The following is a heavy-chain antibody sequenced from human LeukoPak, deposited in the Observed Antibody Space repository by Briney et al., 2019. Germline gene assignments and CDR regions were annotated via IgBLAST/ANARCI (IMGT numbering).Heavy chain of an antibody. J-gene: IGHJ4*02. CDR2: IYYSGST. CDR3: ARKEWSYGYD. Sequence: SETLSLTCTVSGGSISSGGYYWSWIRQHPGKGLEWIGYIYYSGSTYYNPSLKSRVTISVDTSKNQFSLKLSSVTAADTAVYYCARKEWSYGYDWGQGTLVTVSS. V-gene: IGHV4-31*03. CDR1: GGSISSGGYY. D-gene: IGHD5-18*01.